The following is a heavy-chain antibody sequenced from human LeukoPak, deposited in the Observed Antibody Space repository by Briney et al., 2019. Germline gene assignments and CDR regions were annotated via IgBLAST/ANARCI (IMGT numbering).Heavy chain of an antibody. CDR3: ARDTVIAVAGTKPHYYYGMDV. Sequence: SQTLSLTCTVSGGSLSSGSYYWRWIRQPAGTGLEWIGRIYTSGSTNYNPSLKSRVTISVDTSKNQFSLKLSSVTAADTAVYYCARDTVIAVAGTKPHYYYGMDVWGQGTTVTVSS. CDR2: IYTSGST. J-gene: IGHJ6*02. V-gene: IGHV4-61*02. D-gene: IGHD6-19*01. CDR1: GGSLSSGSYY.